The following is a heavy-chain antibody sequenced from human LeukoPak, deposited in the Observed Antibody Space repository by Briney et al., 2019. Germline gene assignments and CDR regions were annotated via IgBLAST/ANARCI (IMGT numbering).Heavy chain of an antibody. CDR2: ISYDGSNK. J-gene: IGHJ4*02. Sequence: GGSLRLSCAASGFTFSSYGMHWVRQAPGKGLEWVAVISYDGSNKYYADSVKGRFTISRDNSKNTLYLQMNSLKTEDTAVYYCTTDRRIVGATTSSYWGQGTLVTVSS. V-gene: IGHV3-30*03. D-gene: IGHD1-26*01. CDR1: GFTFSSYG. CDR3: TTDRRIVGATTSSY.